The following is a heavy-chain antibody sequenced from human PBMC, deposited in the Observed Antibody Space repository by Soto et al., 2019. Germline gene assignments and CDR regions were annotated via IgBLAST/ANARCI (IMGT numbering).Heavy chain of an antibody. V-gene: IGHV4-4*07. D-gene: IGHD2-21*02. CDR3: ARDGMTTGDT. J-gene: IGHJ4*02. Sequence: QLQLQESGPGQVRPSETLSLTCIVSGVSVTSYTWSWVRQPANEGLEWIGRVFSSVSATYNPSLKSRVSISMDTAENRISLKLDSVTAADAGVYFCARDGMTTGDTWGPGTLVTVSS. CDR2: VFSSVSA. CDR1: GVSVTSYT.